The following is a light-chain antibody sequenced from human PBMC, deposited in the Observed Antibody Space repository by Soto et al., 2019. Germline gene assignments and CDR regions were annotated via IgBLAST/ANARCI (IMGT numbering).Light chain of an antibody. V-gene: IGKV1-5*01. CDR2: DAS. CDR1: QSISSW. J-gene: IGKJ5*01. Sequence: DIQMTQSPSTLSASVGDRVTITCLASQSISSWLAWYQQKPGKAPKLLIYDASSLESGVPSRFSGSGSGTEFTLTISSLQPDDFATYYCQQYNSYSITCGQGTRLEIK. CDR3: QQYNSYSIT.